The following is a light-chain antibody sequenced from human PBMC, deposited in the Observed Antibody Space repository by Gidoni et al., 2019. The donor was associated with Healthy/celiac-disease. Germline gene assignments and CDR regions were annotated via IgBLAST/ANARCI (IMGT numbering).Light chain of an antibody. CDR2: STS. CDR1: TAAVTSCYY. CDR3: LLYYGGAQLSWV. J-gene: IGLJ3*02. V-gene: IGLV7-43*01. Sequence: QTVLTQEPSLPMSTAGTVTLTCASSTAAVTSCYYPNCFQQKPGQAPRALIYSTSNKHSWTPARFSGSLLGGKAALTLSGVQPEDSAAYYCLLYYGGAQLSWVFGGGIKLTVL.